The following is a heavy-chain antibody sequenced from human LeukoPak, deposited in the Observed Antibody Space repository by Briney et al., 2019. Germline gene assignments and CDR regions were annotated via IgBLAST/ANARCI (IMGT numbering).Heavy chain of an antibody. CDR2: ISNDGSNK. V-gene: IGHV3-30*03. Sequence: GGSPRLSCAASGFTFRNFGIHWVRQAPGKGPEWVSVISNDGSNKYYADSVRGRFTISRDNSKNTLYLQMNSLRAEDTAVYYCAIPDADAFDIWGQGTMVTVSS. CDR3: AIPDADAFDI. CDR1: GFTFRNFG. J-gene: IGHJ3*02.